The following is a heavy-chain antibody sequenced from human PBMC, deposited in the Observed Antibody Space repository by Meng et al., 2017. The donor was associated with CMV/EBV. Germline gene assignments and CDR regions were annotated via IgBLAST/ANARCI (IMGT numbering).Heavy chain of an antibody. CDR3: AADIVVVPAATSGDY. J-gene: IGHJ4*02. Sequence: ASVKVSCKASGYTFTSYDINWVRQATGQGLEWMGWMNPNSGNTGYAQKFQGRVTMTRNTSISTAYMELSSLRSEDTAVYYCAADIVVVPAATSGDYWGQGTLVTVPQ. V-gene: IGHV1-8*01. CDR2: MNPNSGNT. CDR1: GYTFTSYD. D-gene: IGHD2-2*01.